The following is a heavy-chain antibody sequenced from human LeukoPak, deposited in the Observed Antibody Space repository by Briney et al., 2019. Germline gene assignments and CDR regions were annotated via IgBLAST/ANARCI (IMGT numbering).Heavy chain of an antibody. CDR3: ARVPNYYYYYMDV. Sequence: GESLKISCMGSGYTFASYWIGWVRQMPGKGLEWMGIIHPGDSDTKYSPSFQGQVTISADKSISTAYLQWRSLKASDTAMYYCARVPNYYYYYMDVWGKGTTVTVSS. CDR1: GYTFASYW. CDR2: IHPGDSDT. V-gene: IGHV5-51*01. J-gene: IGHJ6*03.